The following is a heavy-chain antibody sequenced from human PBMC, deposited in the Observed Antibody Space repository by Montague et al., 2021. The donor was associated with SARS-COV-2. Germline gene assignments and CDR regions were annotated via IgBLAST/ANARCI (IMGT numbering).Heavy chain of an antibody. D-gene: IGHD2-15*01. V-gene: IGHV4-34*01. CDR1: GGSFSGYY. CDR2: TNHSGST. J-gene: IGHJ6*02. CDR3: ARGSGCRGGSCYSEWDPYYSYGMAV. Sequence: SETLSLTCAVYGGSFSGYYWSWIRQPPGKGLEWIGETNHSGSTNYNPSLKSRVTISVDTSKNQFSLKLSSVTAADTAVYYCARGSGCRGGSCYSEWDPYYSYGMAVWGQGTTVTVSS.